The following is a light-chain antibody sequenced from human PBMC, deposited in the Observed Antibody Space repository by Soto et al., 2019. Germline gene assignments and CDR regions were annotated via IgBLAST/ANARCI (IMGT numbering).Light chain of an antibody. J-gene: IGKJ4*01. CDR3: QQLNGYLELT. CDR2: DAS. V-gene: IGKV1-9*01. CDR1: QGISTY. Sequence: DIQLTQSPSFLSASVGDRVTITCGASQGISTYLAWYQQKLGKAPKLLIYDASTLQSGVPSRFRGSRSGTEFTLTISSLKTEDFANYYCQQLNGYLELTFGGGTKVDIK.